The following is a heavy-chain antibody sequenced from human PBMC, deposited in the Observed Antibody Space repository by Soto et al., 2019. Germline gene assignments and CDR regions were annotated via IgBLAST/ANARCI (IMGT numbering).Heavy chain of an antibody. CDR1: GRSISSGYYY. D-gene: IGHD2-2*02. CDR2: IYYSGST. V-gene: IGHV4-30-4*01. CDR3: AGTNPYTSWFDP. Sequence: SETLSLTCTVSGRSISSGYYYLSWIRQPPGKGLEWIGYIYYSGSTYYNPSLKSRVTISVDTSKNQFSLKLSSVTAADTAVYYCAGTNPYTSWFDPWGQGNLVTVSS. J-gene: IGHJ5*02.